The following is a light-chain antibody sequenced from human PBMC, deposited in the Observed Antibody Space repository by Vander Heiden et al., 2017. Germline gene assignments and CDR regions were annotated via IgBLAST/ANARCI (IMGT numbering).Light chain of an antibody. CDR1: QIVSSN. CDR2: GSS. CDR3: QQYNNWPPLT. Sequence: EIVMTQSPVTLSVSPGERATLSGRASQIVSSNLAWYQQKPGQAPRLLSYGSSTRATGIPARFSGSGSGTEFTLTISSLQSEDFAVYYCQQYNNWPPLTFGGGTKVEIK. V-gene: IGKV3-15*01. J-gene: IGKJ4*01.